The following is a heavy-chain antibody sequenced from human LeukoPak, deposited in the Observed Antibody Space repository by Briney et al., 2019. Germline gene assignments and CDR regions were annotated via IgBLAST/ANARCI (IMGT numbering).Heavy chain of an antibody. V-gene: IGHV3-30-3*01. CDR3: ARDFHYPQYYFDY. D-gene: IGHD3-10*01. CDR1: GFTLSSYA. Sequence: GGSLRLSCAASGFTLSSYAMHWVRQAPGKGLEWVAVISYDGSNKYYADSVKGRFTISRDNSKNTLYLQMNSLRAEDTAVYYCARDFHYPQYYFDYWGQGTLVTVSS. CDR2: ISYDGSNK. J-gene: IGHJ4*02.